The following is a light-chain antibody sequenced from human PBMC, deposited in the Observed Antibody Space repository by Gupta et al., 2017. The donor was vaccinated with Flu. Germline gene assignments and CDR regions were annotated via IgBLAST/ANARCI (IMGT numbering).Light chain of an antibody. CDR2: EIN. CDR1: SSDVGGYNY. V-gene: IGLV2-14*01. CDR3: SSYTSTSALEV. J-gene: IGLJ2*01. Sequence: SALTQPASVSGSPGQLITICCTGPSSDVGGYNYVAWYLQHPGKAPKLIIYEINNRPSGVSNRFSGSKSGNTAFLTISGLQAEDEADYYCSSYTSTSALEVFGGGTKLTVL.